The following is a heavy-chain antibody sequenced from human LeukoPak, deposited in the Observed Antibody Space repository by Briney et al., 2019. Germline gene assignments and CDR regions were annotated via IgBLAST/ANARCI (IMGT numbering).Heavy chain of an antibody. V-gene: IGHV3-7*01. Sequence: GGSLRLSCAASGFTFSNYWMTWVRQAPGRGLEWVANIKQDGSDKYYVDSVKGRFTISRDNAKNSLYLQMNSLRAEDTAVYYCARVTLDAFDIWGQGTMVTVSS. CDR2: IKQDGSDK. CDR3: ARVTLDAFDI. CDR1: GFTFSNYW. J-gene: IGHJ3*02.